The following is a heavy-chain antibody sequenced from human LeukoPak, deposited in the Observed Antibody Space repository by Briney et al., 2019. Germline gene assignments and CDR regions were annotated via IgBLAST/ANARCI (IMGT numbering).Heavy chain of an antibody. J-gene: IGHJ4*02. D-gene: IGHD3-3*01. Sequence: SETLSLTCTVPGGSISSYYWSWIRQPPGKGLEWIGYIYYSGSTNYNPSLKSRVTISVDTSKNQFSLKLSSVTAADTAVYYCARAPPQLRFLEWLPYYFDYWGQGTLVTVSS. CDR2: IYYSGST. CDR3: ARAPPQLRFLEWLPYYFDY. V-gene: IGHV4-59*01. CDR1: GGSISSYY.